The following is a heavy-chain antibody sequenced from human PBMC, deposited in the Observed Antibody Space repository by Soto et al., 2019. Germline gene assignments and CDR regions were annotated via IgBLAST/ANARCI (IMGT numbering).Heavy chain of an antibody. V-gene: IGHV2-5*02. D-gene: IGHD2-15*01. J-gene: IGHJ4*02. CDR3: AHRPSYCSGGSCYSGFDY. CDR1: GFSLSSSGVG. CDR2: IYWDDDK. Sequence: SGPTLVNPTQTLTLTCTFSGFSLSSSGVGVGWIRQPPGKALEWLALIYWDDDKRYSPSLKSRLTITKDTSKNQVVLTMTNMDPVDTATYYCAHRPSYCSGGSCYSGFDYWGQGTLVTV.